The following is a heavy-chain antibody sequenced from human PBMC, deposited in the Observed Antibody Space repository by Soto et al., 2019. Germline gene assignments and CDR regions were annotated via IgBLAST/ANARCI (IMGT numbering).Heavy chain of an antibody. J-gene: IGHJ4*02. CDR1: GYTFTSYF. CDR3: ARVYCSGGSCYSIDY. V-gene: IGHV1-46*03. D-gene: IGHD2-15*01. CDR2: INPSGGST. Sequence: QVQLVQSGAEVKKPGASVKVSCKASGYTFTSYFMHWVRQAPGQGLEGMGIINPSGGSTIYAQKFQGRGTMTRDTSTSTVYMELSSLRSEDTAVYYCARVYCSGGSCYSIDYWGQGTLVTVSS.